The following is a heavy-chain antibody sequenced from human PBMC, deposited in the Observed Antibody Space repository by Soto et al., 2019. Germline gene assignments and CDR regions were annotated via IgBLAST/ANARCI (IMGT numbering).Heavy chain of an antibody. CDR3: AKSMGGTANGMDV. D-gene: IGHD2-15*01. CDR1: GFRFDDYG. V-gene: IGHV3-9*01. J-gene: IGHJ6*02. CDR2: ISYYSGSI. Sequence: GGSLRLSCAAFGFRFDDYGMHWVRQVPGKGLEGVSGISYYSGSIGYADSVKGRFTISRDNAKNSLYLQMNSLRAEDTALYYCAKSMGGTANGMDVWGQGTTVTVSS.